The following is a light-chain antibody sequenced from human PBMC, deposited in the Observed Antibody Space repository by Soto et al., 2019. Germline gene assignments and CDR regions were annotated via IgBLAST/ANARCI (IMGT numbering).Light chain of an antibody. Sequence: EIVLTQSPGTLSLSPGERATLSCRASQSVSSTHLAWYQQKPGQAPRLLIYDASSRATGIPDRFSGSGSGTDFTLTISRLEPEDFAVYYCQQYGNLPPYTFGQGTKLEIK. CDR2: DAS. CDR1: QSVSSTH. CDR3: QQYGNLPPYT. J-gene: IGKJ2*01. V-gene: IGKV3-20*01.